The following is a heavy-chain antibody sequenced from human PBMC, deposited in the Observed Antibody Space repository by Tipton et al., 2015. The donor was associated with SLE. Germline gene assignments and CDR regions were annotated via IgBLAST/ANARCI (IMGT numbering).Heavy chain of an antibody. D-gene: IGHD3-10*01. CDR2: VYYSGGT. CDR1: GDSIGTYY. V-gene: IGHV4-59*08. Sequence: TLSLTCTVSGDSIGTYYWSWIRQPPGKGLEWLGYVYYSGGTNYNPSLKSRVTMSVGTSKIHFSLRLSSVTAADSAVYYCARGTFYYGSRSRYYGMDVWGQGTTVTVPS. CDR3: ARGTFYYGSRSRYYGMDV. J-gene: IGHJ6*02.